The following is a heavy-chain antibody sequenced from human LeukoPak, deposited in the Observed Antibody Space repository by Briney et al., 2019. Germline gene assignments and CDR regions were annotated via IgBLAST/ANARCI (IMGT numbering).Heavy chain of an antibody. J-gene: IGHJ6*02. CDR3: ARPDIVVVPAATNYCYYYGMDV. V-gene: IGHV1-69*04. Sequence: SVKVSCKASGGTFSSYAISWVRQAPGQGLEWMGRIIPILGIANYAQKFQGRVTITADKSTSTAYMELSSLRSDDTAVYYCARPDIVVVPAATNYCYYYGMDVWGQGTTVTVSS. CDR2: IIPILGIA. D-gene: IGHD2-2*01. CDR1: GGTFSSYA.